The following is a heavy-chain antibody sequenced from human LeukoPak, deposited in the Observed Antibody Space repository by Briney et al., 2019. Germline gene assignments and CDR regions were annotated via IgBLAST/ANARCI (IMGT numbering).Heavy chain of an antibody. V-gene: IGHV3-30-3*01. Sequence: GGSLRLSCAASGFTFGYYAMHWVRQAAGRAPEWVAVVAHDGDTKYYADSVKGRFTISRDNSRDMLYLQMSSLRVDDTAIYYCARDPIKGAPDYFDYWGQGTLVTVSS. CDR2: VAHDGDTK. D-gene: IGHD1-14*01. CDR3: ARDPIKGAPDYFDY. CDR1: GFTFGYYA. J-gene: IGHJ4*02.